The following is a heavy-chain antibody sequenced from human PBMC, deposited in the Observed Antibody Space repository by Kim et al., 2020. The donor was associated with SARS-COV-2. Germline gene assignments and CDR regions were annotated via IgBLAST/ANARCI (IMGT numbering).Heavy chain of an antibody. D-gene: IGHD6-19*01. CDR2: IYYSGST. Sequence: SETLSLTCTVSGGSISSYYWSWIRQPPGKGLEWIGYIYYSGSTNYNPSLKSRVTISVDTSKNQFSLKLSSVTAADTAVYYCASLPRFRSIAVAADYWGQGTLVTVSS. V-gene: IGHV4-59*01. CDR1: GGSISSYY. J-gene: IGHJ4*02. CDR3: ASLPRFRSIAVAADY.